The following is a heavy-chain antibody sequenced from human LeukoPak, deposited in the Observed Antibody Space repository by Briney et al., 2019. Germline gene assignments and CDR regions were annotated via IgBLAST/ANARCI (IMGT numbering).Heavy chain of an antibody. CDR3: ARGAPGESVLADY. V-gene: IGHV1-18*01. CDR1: GYTFTSYG. CDR2: ISAHNGNT. J-gene: IGHJ4*02. Sequence: ASVKVSCKASGYTFTSYGVSWVRQAPGQGLEWLGWISAHNGNTNYAQKVQGKVQGRVTMTTETSTSTAYMELRSLTSDDTAVYYCARGAPGESVLADYWGQGTLVTVSS. D-gene: IGHD2/OR15-2a*01.